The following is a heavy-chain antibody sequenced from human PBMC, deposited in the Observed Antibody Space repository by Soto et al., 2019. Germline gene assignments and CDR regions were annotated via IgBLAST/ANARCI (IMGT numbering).Heavy chain of an antibody. J-gene: IGHJ4*02. V-gene: IGHV3-49*03. Sequence: EVQLVESGGGLVQPGRSLRLSCAASGFTFSDYAMSWFRQAPGKGLEWVGFITSKAYGATTEYAASVKGRFTISRDDSKSIAYQQMNSLKTEDTAVYFCTKDKRGCSVGSCYSFDYWGQGTLVTVSS. CDR3: TKDKRGCSVGSCYSFDY. CDR2: ITSKAYGATT. CDR1: GFTFSDYA. D-gene: IGHD2-15*01.